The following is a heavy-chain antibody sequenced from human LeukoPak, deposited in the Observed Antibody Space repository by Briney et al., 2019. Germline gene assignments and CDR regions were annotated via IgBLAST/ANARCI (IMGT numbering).Heavy chain of an antibody. V-gene: IGHV1-69*13. D-gene: IGHD4-17*01. Sequence: SVKVSCKASGYTFSSYYMHWVRQAPGQGLEWMGGIIPIFGTANYAQKFQGRVTITADESTSTAYMELSSLRSEDTAVYYCARRHRLDYGDYVDAFDIWGQGTMVTVSS. CDR2: IIPIFGTA. CDR3: ARRHRLDYGDYVDAFDI. CDR1: GYTFSSYY. J-gene: IGHJ3*02.